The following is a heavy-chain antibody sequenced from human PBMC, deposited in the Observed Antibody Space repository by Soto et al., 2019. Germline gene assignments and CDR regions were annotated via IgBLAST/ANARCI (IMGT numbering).Heavy chain of an antibody. CDR1: TDSSSFTNSY. Sequence: QLQLQESGPGLVKPSETLSLTCTVSTDSSSFTNSYWGWIRQPPGKGLQWIGSSSYNGGTFYNPSLKGRGVISFDTSTKQASLQVTSVTAADTGVYCCARHRIEVVWRGFDFWGQGSPVTVSS. CDR3: ARHRIEVVWRGFDF. D-gene: IGHD3-10*01. J-gene: IGHJ4*02. CDR2: SSYNGGT. V-gene: IGHV4-39*01.